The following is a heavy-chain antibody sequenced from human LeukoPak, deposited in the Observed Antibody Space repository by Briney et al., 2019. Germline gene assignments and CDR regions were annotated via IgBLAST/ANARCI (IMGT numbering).Heavy chain of an antibody. CDR2: ISGSGGST. D-gene: IGHD6-13*01. CDR3: AKRGLAAALFR. CDR1: GFTFSSYA. J-gene: IGHJ4*02. V-gene: IGHV3-23*01. Sequence: HPGRSLRLSCAASGFTFSSYAMHWVRQAPGKGLEWVSDISGSGGSTYYADSVKGRFTISRDNSKNTLYLQMNRLRAEDTAVYYCAKRGLAAALFRWGQGTLVTVSS.